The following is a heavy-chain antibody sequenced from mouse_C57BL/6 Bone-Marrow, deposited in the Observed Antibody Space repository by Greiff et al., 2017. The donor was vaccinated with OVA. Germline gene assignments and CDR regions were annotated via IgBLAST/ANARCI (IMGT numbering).Heavy chain of an antibody. CDR2: ISDGGSYT. Sequence: EVNVVESGGDLVKPGGSLKLSCAASGFTFSGYAMSWVRQTPEKRLEWVATISDGGSYTYHPDNVKGRFTISRDNAKNHLDLQMSHLKSEDTAMYYCARGGITGPHYWGQGTTLTVSS. J-gene: IGHJ2*01. CDR1: GFTFSGYA. D-gene: IGHD1-1*01. CDR3: ARGGITGPHY. V-gene: IGHV5-4*03.